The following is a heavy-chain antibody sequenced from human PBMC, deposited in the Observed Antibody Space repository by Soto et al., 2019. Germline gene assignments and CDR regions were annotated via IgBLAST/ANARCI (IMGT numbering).Heavy chain of an antibody. V-gene: IGHV1-18*01. CDR2: ISAYNGNT. Sequence: QVQLVQSGAEVKKPGASVKVSCKASGYTFTSYGISWVRQAPGQGLEWMGWISAYNGNTNYAQRLQGRVTMTTDTSTSTAYRELTSLRSDATAVYYCARDPIAGNGYWYFDLWGRGTLVTVSS. J-gene: IGHJ2*01. D-gene: IGHD6-13*01. CDR1: GYTFTSYG. CDR3: ARDPIAGNGYWYFDL.